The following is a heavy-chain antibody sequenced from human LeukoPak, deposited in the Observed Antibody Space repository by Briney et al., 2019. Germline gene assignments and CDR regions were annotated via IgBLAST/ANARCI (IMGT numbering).Heavy chain of an antibody. D-gene: IGHD3-10*02. CDR1: GFTFSYNW. CDR2: IKQDGSEK. CDR3: AKLGITMIGGV. Sequence: GGSLRLSCAASGFTFSYNWMSRVRQAPGKGLEWVANIKQDGSEKYYVDSVKGRFTISRDNAKNSLYLQMSTLRAEDTAVYYCAKLGITMIGGVWGKGTTVTISS. J-gene: IGHJ6*04. V-gene: IGHV3-7*01.